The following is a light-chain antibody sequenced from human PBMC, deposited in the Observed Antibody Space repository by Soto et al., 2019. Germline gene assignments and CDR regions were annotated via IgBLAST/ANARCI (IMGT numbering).Light chain of an antibody. CDR1: QSVSNNY. CDR3: QQYGSSGT. CDR2: GAS. J-gene: IGKJ1*01. V-gene: IGKV3-20*01. Sequence: LQQLPSTLSPSPGESATLPRRASQSVSNNYLAWYQQKPGQAPRLLIYGASNRATGIPDRFSGSGSGTDFTLTISRLEPEDFAVYYCQQYGSSGTFGQGTKVDIK.